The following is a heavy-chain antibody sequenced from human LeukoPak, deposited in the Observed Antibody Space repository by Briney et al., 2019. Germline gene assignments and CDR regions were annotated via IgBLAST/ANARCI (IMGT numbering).Heavy chain of an antibody. CDR3: ARGPVVVAATPYYYYGMDV. Sequence: PSETLSLTCAVYGGSFSGYYWSWIRQPPGKGLEWIGEINHSGSTNYNPSLKSRVTISVDTSKNQFSLKLSSVTAADTAVYYCARGPVVVAATPYYYYGMDVWGQGTTFTVSS. CDR2: INHSGST. V-gene: IGHV4-34*01. J-gene: IGHJ6*02. D-gene: IGHD2-15*01. CDR1: GGSFSGYY.